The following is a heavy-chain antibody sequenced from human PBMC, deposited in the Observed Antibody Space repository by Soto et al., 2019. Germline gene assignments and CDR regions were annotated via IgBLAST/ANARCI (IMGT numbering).Heavy chain of an antibody. CDR3: SRGTSIPASGDY. D-gene: IGHD6-6*01. J-gene: IGHJ4*02. CDR2: VSAYNGER. CDR1: GYTFTNYG. Sequence: ASVKVSCKASGYTFTNYGINWVRQAPGQGLEWLGWVSAYNGERRYAQRVQARVIMTTDISTTTAYMELRSLRSDDTAVYYCSRGTSIPASGDYWGQGTLVTVSS. V-gene: IGHV1-18*01.